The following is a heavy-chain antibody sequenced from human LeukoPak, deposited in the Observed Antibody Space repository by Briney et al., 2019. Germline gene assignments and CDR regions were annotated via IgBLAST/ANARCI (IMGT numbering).Heavy chain of an antibody. D-gene: IGHD3-16*01. Sequence: PGGSLRLSCAASGFTLSSYAMTWVRQAPGKGLEWVSAISGSGGSTYFADSVKGRFTISRDNSKSTLYLQMNSLRAEDTAVYFCAKGTYYPSYYFDYWGQGTVVTVSS. CDR2: ISGSGGST. J-gene: IGHJ4*02. CDR3: AKGTYYPSYYFDY. V-gene: IGHV3-23*01. CDR1: GFTLSSYA.